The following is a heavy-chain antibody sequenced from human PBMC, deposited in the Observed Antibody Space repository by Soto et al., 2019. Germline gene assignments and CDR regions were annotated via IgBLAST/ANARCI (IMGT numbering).Heavy chain of an antibody. J-gene: IGHJ4*02. D-gene: IGHD5-12*01. V-gene: IGHV1-18*01. CDR3: TATIEFDY. Sequence: VASVKVSCKASGYTFTSYGISWVRQAPGQGLEWMGWISAYNGNTNYAQKLQGRVTMTTDTFTSTAYMELRSLRSDDTAVYYCTATIEFDYWGQGTLVTVSS. CDR1: GYTFTSYG. CDR2: ISAYNGNT.